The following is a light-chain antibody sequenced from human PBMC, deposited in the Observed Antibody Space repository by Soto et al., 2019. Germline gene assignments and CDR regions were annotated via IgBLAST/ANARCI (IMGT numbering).Light chain of an antibody. CDR1: QNIDIW. J-gene: IGKJ2*01. CDR2: KAS. Sequence: DIQMTQSPSTLSASVGDRVTITCRASQNIDIWLAWYQQKPGKAPKHLIYKASDLESGVPSRFSGSGSGTEFTLTISSLQPDESATYYCQHYYGYSRTFGQGTKLEIK. V-gene: IGKV1-5*03. CDR3: QHYYGYSRT.